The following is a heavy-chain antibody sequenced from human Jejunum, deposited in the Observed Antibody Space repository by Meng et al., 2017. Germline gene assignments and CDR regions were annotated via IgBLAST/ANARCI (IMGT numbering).Heavy chain of an antibody. J-gene: IGHJ4*02. V-gene: IGHV4-34*01. CDR1: GASISDYY. CDR3: ARGNEYSNYGADF. CDR2: INDSGST. Sequence: QVKLQQWGAGLLKPSETLSLTCAVYGASISDYYWTWIRQPPGKGLEWIGEINDSGSTNYNPSLKSRVTISVDTSKSQFYLRVSSVTAADTAVYYCARGNEYSNYGADFWGQGTLVTVSS. D-gene: IGHD4-11*01.